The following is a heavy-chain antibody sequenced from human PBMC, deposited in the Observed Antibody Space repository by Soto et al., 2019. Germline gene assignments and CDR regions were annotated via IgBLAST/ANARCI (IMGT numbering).Heavy chain of an antibody. J-gene: IGHJ4*02. Sequence: PGGSLRLSCAASGFTFSNAWMNWVRQAPGKGLEWVGRIKSKTDGGTTDYAAPVKGRFTISRDDSKNTLYLQMNSLKTEDTAVYYCTTGYYYDSSGYYDYCGQGTLVTVSS. D-gene: IGHD3-22*01. CDR3: TTGYYYDSSGYYDY. CDR2: IKSKTDGGTT. CDR1: GFTFSNAW. V-gene: IGHV3-15*07.